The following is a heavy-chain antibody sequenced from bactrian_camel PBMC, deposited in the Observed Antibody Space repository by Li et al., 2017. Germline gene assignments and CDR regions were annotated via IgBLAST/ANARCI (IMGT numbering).Heavy chain of an antibody. CDR1: GFTFSSSW. D-gene: IGHD2*01. V-gene: IGHV3S25*01. CDR2: ITETGQST. J-gene: IGHJ4*01. Sequence: QLVESGGGLVQPGGSLRLSCATSGFTFSSSWMYWVRQSPGKGLEWVSCITETGQSTAYTESVEGRFTVSRDNAKATVYLQMTNLQPEDMGVYYCGDIGMNYWARGPRSPSP.